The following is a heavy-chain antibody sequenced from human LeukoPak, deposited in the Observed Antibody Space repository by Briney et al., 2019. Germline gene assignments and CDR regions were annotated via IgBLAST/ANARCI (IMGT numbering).Heavy chain of an antibody. D-gene: IGHD2-8*01. CDR3: ARGRTIRSVDY. J-gene: IGHJ4*02. CDR2: ISYDGSNT. Sequence: PGGSLRLSCAASGFAFSSGAMHWVRQAPGKGMQWVAVISYDGSNTYYADSAKGRFTISRDNSKNTLYLQMNSLSAEDTAVYYCARGRTIRSVDYWGQGTLVTVSS. V-gene: IGHV3-30*04. CDR1: GFAFSSGA.